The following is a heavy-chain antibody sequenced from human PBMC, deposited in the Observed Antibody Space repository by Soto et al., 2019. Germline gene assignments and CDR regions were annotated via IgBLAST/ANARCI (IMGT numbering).Heavy chain of an antibody. J-gene: IGHJ6*02. CDR2: INPNSGGT. CDR1: GYAFTGYY. Sequence: ASVKVSCKASGYAFTGYYMHWVRQAPGQGLEWMGWINPNSGGTNYAQKFQGRVTMTRDTSISTAYMELSRLRSDDTAVYYCARVEYYDFWSGPVYGMDVWGQGTTVTVSS. CDR3: ARVEYYDFWSGPVYGMDV. V-gene: IGHV1-2*02. D-gene: IGHD3-3*01.